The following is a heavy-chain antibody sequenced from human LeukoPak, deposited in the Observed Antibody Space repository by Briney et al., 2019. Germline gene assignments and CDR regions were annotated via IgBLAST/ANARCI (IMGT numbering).Heavy chain of an antibody. CDR1: GGSISSSSYY. CDR2: IYYSGNT. CDR3: ARLPSSSWLNWLHP. V-gene: IGHV4-39*01. Sequence: SETLSLTCTVSGGSISSSSYYWGWIPQPPGKGLEWIGSIYYSGNTYYNPSLKSRLTVSVDTSKNQCSLKLNSVTAADTAVYYCARLPSSSWLNWLHPWGQGTLVTVSS. J-gene: IGHJ5*02. D-gene: IGHD6-13*01.